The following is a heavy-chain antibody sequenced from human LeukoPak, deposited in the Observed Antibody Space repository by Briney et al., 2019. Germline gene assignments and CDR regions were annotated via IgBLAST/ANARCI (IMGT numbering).Heavy chain of an antibody. V-gene: IGHV3-21*01. CDR2: ISSSTSYI. CDR1: GFTFSSYS. J-gene: IGHJ4*02. D-gene: IGHD1-26*01. Sequence: GGSLRLSCAASGFTFSSYSMNWIRQAPGKGLEWVSSISSSTSYIYYADSVKGRFTISKDNAKNSLYLQMNSLRAEDTAVYYCAKGGKWDVTPFDYWGQGTLVTVSS. CDR3: AKGGKWDVTPFDY.